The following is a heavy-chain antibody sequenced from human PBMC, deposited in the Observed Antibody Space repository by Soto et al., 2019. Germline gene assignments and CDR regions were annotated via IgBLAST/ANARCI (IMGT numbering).Heavy chain of an antibody. CDR1: GFTFDDYG. Sequence: GGSLRLSCAASGFTFDDYGMSWVRQAPGKGLEWVSGINWNGGSTGYADSVKGRFTISRDNAKNSLYLQMNSLRAEDTALYNCARDVLEPQRSYYMDVWGKGTTVTVSS. V-gene: IGHV3-20*01. CDR2: INWNGGST. D-gene: IGHD1-1*01. CDR3: ARDVLEPQRSYYMDV. J-gene: IGHJ6*03.